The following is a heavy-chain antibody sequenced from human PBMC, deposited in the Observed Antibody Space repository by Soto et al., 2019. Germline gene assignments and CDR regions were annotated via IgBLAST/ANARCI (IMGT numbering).Heavy chain of an antibody. CDR2: IYDSGSA. D-gene: IGHD6-6*01. J-gene: IGHJ4*02. CDR3: AAPPRY. V-gene: IGHV4-59*01. Sequence: SETLSLTCTVSGGSISSYYWSWIRQPPGKGLEWIGYIYDSGSANYNPSLKSRVTISVDTSKNQFSLKLTSVTAADTAVYYCAAPPRYWGQGTLVTVSS. CDR1: GGSISSYY.